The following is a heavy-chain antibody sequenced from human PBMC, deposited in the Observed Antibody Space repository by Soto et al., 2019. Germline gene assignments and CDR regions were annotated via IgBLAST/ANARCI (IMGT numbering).Heavy chain of an antibody. CDR1: GGSFSGYY. V-gene: IGHV4-34*01. J-gene: IGHJ5*02. D-gene: IGHD6-13*01. Sequence: PSETLSLTCAVYGGSFSGYYWSWTRQPPGKGLEWIGEINQSGSTNYNPSLKSRVTISVDTSKNQFSLKLSSVTAADTAVYYCARGSRQQLVRRDWFDPWGQGTLVTVSS. CDR2: INQSGST. CDR3: ARGSRQQLVRRDWFDP.